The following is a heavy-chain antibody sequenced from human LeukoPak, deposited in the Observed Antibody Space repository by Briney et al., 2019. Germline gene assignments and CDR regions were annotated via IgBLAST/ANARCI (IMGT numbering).Heavy chain of an antibody. CDR1: GGTFSSYA. CDR2: IIPIFGTA. Sequence: ASVKVSCKASGGTFSSYAISWVRQAPGQGLEWMGGIIPIFGTANYAQKFQGRVTITADESTSTAYMELSSPRSEDTAVHYCARGSSSGWPKNSYYFDYWGQGTLVTVSS. CDR3: ARGSSSGWPKNSYYFDY. J-gene: IGHJ4*02. D-gene: IGHD6-19*01. V-gene: IGHV1-69*13.